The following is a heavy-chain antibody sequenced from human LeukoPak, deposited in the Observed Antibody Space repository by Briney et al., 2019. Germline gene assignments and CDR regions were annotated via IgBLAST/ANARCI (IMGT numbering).Heavy chain of an antibody. CDR3: ARDRVYDYPDS. J-gene: IGHJ4*02. D-gene: IGHD5/OR15-5a*01. CDR1: GFTFSDYY. CDR2: ISSSSSYT. Sequence: GGSLRLSCAASGFTFSDYYTSWVREAPGKGLEWVSYISSSSSYTNYAASVKGRVTISRDNAKNSLYLQMNSLRAEDTAVYYCARDRVYDYPDSWGQGTLVTVSS. V-gene: IGHV3-11*06.